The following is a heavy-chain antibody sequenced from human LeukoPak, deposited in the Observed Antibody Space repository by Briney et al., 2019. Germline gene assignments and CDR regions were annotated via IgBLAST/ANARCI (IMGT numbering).Heavy chain of an antibody. J-gene: IGHJ4*02. CDR3: ARDETYDYESNGYLDF. D-gene: IGHD3-22*01. Sequence: GGSLRLSCAASGFTFSDYAMHWVRQAPGKGLEWVAVISKDGSDKYYPGSVRGRFTISRDNAKNLVYLQMSSLRAEDTAIYYCARDETYDYESNGYLDFWGQGTVVTVSS. CDR2: ISKDGSDK. CDR1: GFTFSDYA. V-gene: IGHV3-30-3*01.